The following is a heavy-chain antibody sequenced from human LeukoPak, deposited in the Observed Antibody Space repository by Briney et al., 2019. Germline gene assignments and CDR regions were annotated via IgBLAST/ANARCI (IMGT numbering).Heavy chain of an antibody. CDR3: AKDGDDSIDY. J-gene: IGHJ4*02. Sequence: PGGSLRLSCAESGFTLICCGMHWVRQAPGKGLEWVAFIRYDGSTKYYTDSVKGRFTISRDNSRDTLYLQMNSLRAEDTAVYYCAKDGDDSIDYWGQGTLVTVSS. CDR1: GFTLICCG. V-gene: IGHV3-30*02. CDR2: IRYDGSTK. D-gene: IGHD3-22*01.